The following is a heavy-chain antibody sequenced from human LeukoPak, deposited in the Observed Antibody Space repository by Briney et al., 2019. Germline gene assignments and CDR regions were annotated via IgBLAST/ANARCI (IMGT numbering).Heavy chain of an antibody. V-gene: IGHV1-69*05. CDR3: ARGRAPLENAFDI. J-gene: IGHJ3*02. CDR1: GGTFSSYA. D-gene: IGHD1-1*01. CDR2: IIPIFGTA. Sequence: SVKVSCKASGGTFSSYAIGWVRQAPGQGLEWMGGIIPIFGTANYAQKFQGRVTITTDESTSTAYMELSSLRSEDTAVYYCARGRAPLENAFDIWGQGTMVTVSS.